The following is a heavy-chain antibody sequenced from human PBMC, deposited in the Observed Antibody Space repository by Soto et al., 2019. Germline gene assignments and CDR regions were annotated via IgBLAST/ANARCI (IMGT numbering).Heavy chain of an antibody. V-gene: IGHV3-23*01. CDR2: ISGSGGST. CDR1: GFTFSSYA. D-gene: IGHD3-3*01. Sequence: PGGSLRLSCAASGFTFSSYAMSWVRQAPGKGLEWVSAISGSGGSTYYADSVKGRFTISRDNSKNTLYLQMNSLRAEDTAVYYCAKGGGHITIFGVVTLDYYYYMDVWGKGTTVTV. CDR3: AKGGGHITIFGVVTLDYYYYMDV. J-gene: IGHJ6*03.